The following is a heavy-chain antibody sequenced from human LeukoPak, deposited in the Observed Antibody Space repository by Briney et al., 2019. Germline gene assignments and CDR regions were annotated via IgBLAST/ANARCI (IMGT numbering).Heavy chain of an antibody. CDR2: IDHSGST. D-gene: IGHD3-10*01. Sequence: PSETLSLTCAVYGGSFSGYFWSWIRQAPGKGLEWIGEIDHSGSTNYNPSLKSRVTISLDTSKNQFSLKLSSVTAADTAVYYCARVECFGGYGMDVWGQGTSVTVS. CDR1: GGSFSGYF. J-gene: IGHJ6*02. CDR3: ARVECFGGYGMDV. V-gene: IGHV4-34*01.